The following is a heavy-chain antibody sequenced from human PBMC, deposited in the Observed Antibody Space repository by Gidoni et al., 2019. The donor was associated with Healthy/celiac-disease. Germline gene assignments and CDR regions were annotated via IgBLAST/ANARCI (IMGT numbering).Heavy chain of an antibody. V-gene: IGHV4-34*01. J-gene: IGHJ4*02. CDR3: ARGLSPDY. CDR1: GGSFSGYY. CDR2: INHSGST. Sequence: QVQLQQWGAGLLKPSETLSLTCAVYGGSFSGYYWSWIRQPPGKGLEWIGEINHSGSTNYNPSLKSRVTISVDTSNNQFSLKLSSVTAADTAVYYCARGLSPDYWGQGTLVTVSS.